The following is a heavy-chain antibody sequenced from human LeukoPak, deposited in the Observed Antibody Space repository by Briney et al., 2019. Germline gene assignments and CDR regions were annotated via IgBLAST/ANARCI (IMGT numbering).Heavy chain of an antibody. CDR3: ARVDLSSYHLDY. D-gene: IGHD3-16*02. J-gene: IGHJ4*02. CDR1: GYTLTSYD. Sequence: ASVKVSCKASGYTLTSYDINWVRQATGQGLEWMGWMNPNSGNTGYAQKFQGRVTMTRNTSISTAYMELSSLRSEDTAVYYCARVDLSSYHLDYWGQGTLVTVSS. V-gene: IGHV1-8*01. CDR2: MNPNSGNT.